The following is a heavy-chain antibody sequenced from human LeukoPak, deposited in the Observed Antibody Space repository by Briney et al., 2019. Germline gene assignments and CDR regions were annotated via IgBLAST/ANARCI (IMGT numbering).Heavy chain of an antibody. J-gene: IGHJ4*02. CDR1: GYSFTSYW. V-gene: IGHV5-51*01. CDR2: IYPGDSDT. D-gene: IGHD3-22*01. CDR3: AIDPYYYDSSGIYS. Sequence: GESLKISFKGSGYSFTSYWIGWVRQMPGKGREWMGIIYPGDSDTRYSPSFQGPVTISADKSIRTAYLQWSSLQASHTAMYYCAIDPYYYDSSGIYSSGPGTLVTVSS.